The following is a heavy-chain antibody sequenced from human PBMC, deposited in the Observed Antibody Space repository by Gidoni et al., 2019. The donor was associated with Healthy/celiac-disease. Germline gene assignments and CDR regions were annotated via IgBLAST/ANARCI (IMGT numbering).Heavy chain of an antibody. J-gene: IGHJ4*02. D-gene: IGHD3-10*01. V-gene: IGHV4-39*01. Sequence: QLQLQESRPGLVTPSETLSLTCTVSGGSISSSSYYWGWIRQPPGKGLEWIGSIYYRGSTYYNPSLKSRVTISVDTSKNQFALKLSSVTAADTAVYYCARHLIMEEESGGYYGSGSYYNPFDYWGQGTLVTVSS. CDR2: IYYRGST. CDR1: GGSISSSSYY. CDR3: ARHLIMEEESGGYYGSGSYYNPFDY.